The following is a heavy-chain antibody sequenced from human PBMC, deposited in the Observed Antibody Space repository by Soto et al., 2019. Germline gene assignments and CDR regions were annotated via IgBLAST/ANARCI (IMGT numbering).Heavy chain of an antibody. CDR1: GYTITVYA. CDR2: INAGNGNT. Sequence: ASVAGACKTSGYTITVYAMHWVRQAPGQRLEWMGWINAGNGNTKYSQKLQGRVTITRDTSASTAYMELSSLRSEDTAVYYCARDCCWGQGTLVTVSS. J-gene: IGHJ4*02. V-gene: IGHV1-3*01. CDR3: ARDCC.